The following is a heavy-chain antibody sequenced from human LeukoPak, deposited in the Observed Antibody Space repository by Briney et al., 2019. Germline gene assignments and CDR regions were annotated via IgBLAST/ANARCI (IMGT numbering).Heavy chain of an antibody. V-gene: IGHV1-69*04. J-gene: IGHJ6*03. CDR1: GGTFSSYA. Sequence: GSSVKVSCKASGGTFSSYAISWVRQAPGQGLEWMGRIIPILGIANYAQKFQGRVTITADKSTSTAYMELSSLRSEDTAVYYCARSNVTNWYESYSYYMDVWGKGTTVTVAS. CDR3: ARSNVTNWYESYSYYMDV. D-gene: IGHD6-13*01. CDR2: IIPILGIA.